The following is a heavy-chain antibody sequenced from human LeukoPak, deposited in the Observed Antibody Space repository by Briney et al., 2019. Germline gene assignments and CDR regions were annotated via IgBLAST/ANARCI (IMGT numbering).Heavy chain of an antibody. J-gene: IGHJ4*01. D-gene: IGHD1-1*01. CDR2: IYYSGST. CDR3: ARRRAEVLDY. V-gene: IGHV4-59*08. Sequence: SETLSLTCTVSGGSISSYYWSWIGQPPGKGLEWIGYIYYSGSTNYNPSLKSRVTISVDTSKNQFSLKLSSVTAADTAVYYCARRRAEVLDYWGPGNLGTVSS. CDR1: GGSISSYY.